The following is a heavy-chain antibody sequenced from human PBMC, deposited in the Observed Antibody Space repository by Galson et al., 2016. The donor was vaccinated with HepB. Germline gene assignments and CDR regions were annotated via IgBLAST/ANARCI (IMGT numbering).Heavy chain of an antibody. J-gene: IGHJ5*02. CDR1: GGSISSSNYY. CDR3: ARQIVVVVAATRGVDWFDP. V-gene: IGHV4-39*01. D-gene: IGHD2-15*01. Sequence: ETLSLTCTVSGGSISSSNYYWGWNRQPPGKGLEWIGSIYYSGSTYYNPSLKSRVTMSVDTSKNQFSLKLNSVTAADTAVYYCARQIVVVVAATRGVDWFDPWGQGTLVTVSS. CDR2: IYYSGST.